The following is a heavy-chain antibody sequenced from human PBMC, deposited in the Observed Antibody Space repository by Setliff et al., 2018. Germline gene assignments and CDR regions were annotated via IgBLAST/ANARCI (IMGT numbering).Heavy chain of an antibody. Sequence: SLKISFKGSGYTFSNYWVGWVRQMPGKGLEWMGVIYAGDSDTRYSPSFQGQVTFSADKSISTAYLQWSTLKASDTAMYYCARLGSSSWYNDVFDFWGPGTMVTVSS. CDR3: ARLGSSSWYNDVFDF. CDR2: IYAGDSDT. D-gene: IGHD6-13*01. J-gene: IGHJ3*01. CDR1: GYTFSNYW. V-gene: IGHV5-51*01.